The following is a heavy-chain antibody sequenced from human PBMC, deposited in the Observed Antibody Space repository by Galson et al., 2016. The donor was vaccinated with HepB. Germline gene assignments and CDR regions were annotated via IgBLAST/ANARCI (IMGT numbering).Heavy chain of an antibody. CDR3: GRFSMLRGVIDY. V-gene: IGHV4-31*03. Sequence: LSLTCTVSGESISSGGYYWSWIRQHPGKGLEWIGYIYYSGSTYYNPSLKSRVTISVDTSKKHFSLRMSSVTAADTAVYYCGRFSMLRGVIDYWGQGTQVTVSS. J-gene: IGHJ4*02. CDR2: IYYSGST. CDR1: GESISSGGYY. D-gene: IGHD3-10*01.